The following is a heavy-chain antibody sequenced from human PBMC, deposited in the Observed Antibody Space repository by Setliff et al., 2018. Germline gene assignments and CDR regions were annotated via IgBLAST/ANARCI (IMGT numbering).Heavy chain of an antibody. CDR3: ARQPYSTTYYYYYYYMDV. D-gene: IGHD6-13*01. CDR2: IINSGST. Sequence: WVRQAPGKGLEWIGTIINSGSTYYNPSLKSRVTISVDTSKNQFSLKLTSVTAADTAIYYCARQPYSTTYYYYYYYMDVWGKGTTVTVSS. J-gene: IGHJ6*03. V-gene: IGHV4-39*01.